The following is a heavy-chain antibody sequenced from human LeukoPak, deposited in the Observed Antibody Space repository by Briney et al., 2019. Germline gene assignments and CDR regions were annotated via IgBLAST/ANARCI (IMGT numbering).Heavy chain of an antibody. Sequence: ASVKVSCKASGYTFTHYTMHWVRQAPGQGLEWMGWINVGNGNTKRSQKFQGSVTLTWDTSATTAHMALSGLRSEDTALYYCARGPGGRKDFDFWGLGTLITVSS. D-gene: IGHD2-2*01. CDR3: ARGPGGRKDFDF. CDR1: GYTFTHYT. V-gene: IGHV1-3*01. CDR2: INVGNGNT. J-gene: IGHJ4*02.